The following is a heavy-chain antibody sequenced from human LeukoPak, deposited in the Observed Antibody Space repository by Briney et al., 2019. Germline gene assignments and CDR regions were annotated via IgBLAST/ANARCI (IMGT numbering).Heavy chain of an antibody. CDR2: INTYNGNT. J-gene: IGHJ4*02. CDR1: GYTFTSYA. D-gene: IGHD3-22*01. V-gene: IGHV1-18*01. CDR3: ARHSSHSHFDY. Sequence: ASAKVSCKASGYTFTSYAFSWVRQAPGQGLEWMGWINTYNGNTDYAQKLQGRVTMTTDTSTSTAYMELRSLRSDDTAVYYCARHSSHSHFDYWGQGTLVTVS.